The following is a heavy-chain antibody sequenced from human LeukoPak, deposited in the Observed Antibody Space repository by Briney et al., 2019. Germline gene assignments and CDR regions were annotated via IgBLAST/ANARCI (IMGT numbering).Heavy chain of an antibody. CDR3: ARDAYYVSGSYYNALDY. Sequence: GGSLRLSCAASGFTFSDYYMTWIRQAPGKGLEWVSYISRGGSTIYYADSVKGRFTISRDNAKNSLYLQMNSLRGEDTAVYYCARDAYYVSGSYYNALDYWGQGTPVTVSS. D-gene: IGHD3-10*01. V-gene: IGHV3-11*01. CDR1: GFTFSDYY. CDR2: ISRGGSTI. J-gene: IGHJ4*02.